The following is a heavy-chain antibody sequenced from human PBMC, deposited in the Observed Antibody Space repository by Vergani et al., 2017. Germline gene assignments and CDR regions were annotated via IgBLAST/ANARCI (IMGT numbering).Heavy chain of an antibody. D-gene: IGHD3-16*01. Sequence: QMQLQESGPGLVKASETLSLTCTVSGDPIISRSYYWGWIRQPPGKGLEWIGSIYNSGNGDPSSSLKSRVTISADTSKNQFSLRQTYVTAADTAVYYCASGKYYSDSTSHFRGRYFDVWGRGTLVTVPS. CDR3: ASGKYYSDSTSHFRGRYFDV. CDR1: GDPIISRSYY. V-gene: IGHV4-39*01. J-gene: IGHJ2*01. CDR2: IYNSGNG.